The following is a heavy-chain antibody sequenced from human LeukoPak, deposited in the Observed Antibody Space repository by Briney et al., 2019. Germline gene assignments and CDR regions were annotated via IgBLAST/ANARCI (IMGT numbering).Heavy chain of an antibody. CDR3: ARPVIEGGSDYYYYGMDV. CDR1: GGSFSGYY. Sequence: KSSETLSLTCAVYGGSFSGYYWSWIRQPPGKGLEWIGEINHSGSTNYNPSLKSRVTISVDTSKNQFSLKLSSVTAADTAVYYCARPVIEGGSDYYYYGMDVWGQGTTVTVSS. CDR2: INHSGST. V-gene: IGHV4-34*01. J-gene: IGHJ6*02. D-gene: IGHD3-16*02.